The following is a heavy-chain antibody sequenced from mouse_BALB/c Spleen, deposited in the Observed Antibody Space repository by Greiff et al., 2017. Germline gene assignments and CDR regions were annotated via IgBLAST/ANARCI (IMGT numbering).Heavy chain of an antibody. J-gene: IGHJ1*01. V-gene: IGHV5-9-1*01. CDR1: GFTFSSYA. Sequence: EVKLMESGGGLVKPGGSLKLSCAASGFTFSSYAMSWVRQTPEKRLEWVATISSGGSTIYYADTVKGRFTISRDNPKNTLFLQMTSLRSEDTAMYYCARRGGNWYFDVWGAGTTVTVSS. CDR3: ARRGGNWYFDV. CDR2: ISSGGSTI.